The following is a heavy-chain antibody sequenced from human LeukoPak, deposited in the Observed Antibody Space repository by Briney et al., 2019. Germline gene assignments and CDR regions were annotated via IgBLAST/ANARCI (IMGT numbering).Heavy chain of an antibody. CDR2: IYYSGST. D-gene: IGHD5-12*01. V-gene: IGHV4-59*01. J-gene: IGHJ4*02. Sequence: SETLSLTCTVSGGSISSYYWSWIRQPPGKGLGWIGYIYYSGSTNYNPSLKSRVTISVDTSKNQFSLKLSSVTAADTAVYYCAREGLPYYFDYWGQGTLVTVSS. CDR1: GGSISSYY. CDR3: AREGLPYYFDY.